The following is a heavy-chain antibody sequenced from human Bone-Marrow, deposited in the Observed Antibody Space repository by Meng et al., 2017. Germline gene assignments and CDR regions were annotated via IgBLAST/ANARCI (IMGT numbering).Heavy chain of an antibody. CDR1: GSTLSRYA. CDR3: ASDSSGYYYVGDAFDI. V-gene: IGHV3-30*04. CDR2: IIYDGSNK. J-gene: IGHJ3*02. D-gene: IGHD3-22*01. Sequence: GGSRRLSWPASGSTLSRYAIHWVRQAPGKGLEWVAVIIYDGSNKYYADSVKGRFTISRDKSKNTLYLQMNSLRAEDTAVYYCASDSSGYYYVGDAFDIWGQGTMVTVSS.